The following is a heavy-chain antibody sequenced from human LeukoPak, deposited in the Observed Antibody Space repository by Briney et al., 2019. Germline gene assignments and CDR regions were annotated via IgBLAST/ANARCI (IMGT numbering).Heavy chain of an antibody. CDR2: IFYTGFT. J-gene: IGHJ5*02. V-gene: IGHV4-59*12. CDR1: DGSISDSY. D-gene: IGHD4-23*01. Sequence: PSETLSLTCTGSDGSISDSYWSWIRQSPGKGLEWIGYIFYTGFTHYNPSLESRVTISVDTSKKQFSLRLNSVTAADTAVYYCARDAYGGNSWGWFDPWGQGTLVTVSS. CDR3: ARDAYGGNSWGWFDP.